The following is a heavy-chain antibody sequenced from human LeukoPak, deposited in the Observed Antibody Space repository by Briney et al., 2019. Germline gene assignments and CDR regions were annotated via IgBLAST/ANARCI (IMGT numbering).Heavy chain of an antibody. J-gene: IGHJ3*02. Sequence: SGGSLRLSCAASGFTVSSNYMSWVRQAPGKGLEWVSVIYSGGSTYYADSVKGRFTISRDNSKNTLYLQMNSLRAEDTAVYYCASTYSYGXRXXFDIWGQGTMVTVSS. CDR3: ASTYSYGXRXXFDI. CDR1: GFTVSSNY. D-gene: IGHD5-18*01. CDR2: IYSGGST. V-gene: IGHV3-66*01.